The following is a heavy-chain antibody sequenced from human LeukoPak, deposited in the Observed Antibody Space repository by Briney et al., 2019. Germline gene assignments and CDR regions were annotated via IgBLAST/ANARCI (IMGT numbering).Heavy chain of an antibody. J-gene: IGHJ4*02. Sequence: ASVKVSCKASGYTFTSYDIHWVRQATGQGLEWMGWMNPNSGNTGYAQKFQGRVTMTRNTSISTAYMELSSLRSEDTAVYYCARDIAVARGAYDYWGQGTLVTVSS. CDR3: ARDIAVARGAYDY. V-gene: IGHV1-8*01. CDR1: GYTFTSYD. D-gene: IGHD6-19*01. CDR2: MNPNSGNT.